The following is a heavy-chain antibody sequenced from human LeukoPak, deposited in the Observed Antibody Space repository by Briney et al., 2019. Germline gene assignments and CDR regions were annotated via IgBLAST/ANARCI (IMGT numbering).Heavy chain of an antibody. CDR1: GFTVSSNY. CDR3: ARVSMVRGVIRNYYYGMDV. Sequence: GGSLRLSCAASGFTVSSNYMSWVRQAPGKGLEWVSVIYSGGSTYYADSVKGRFTISRDNSKNTLYLQMKRLRAEDTAVYYCARVSMVRGVIRNYYYGMDVWGQGTTVTVSS. V-gene: IGHV3-66*01. CDR2: IYSGGST. D-gene: IGHD3-10*01. J-gene: IGHJ6*02.